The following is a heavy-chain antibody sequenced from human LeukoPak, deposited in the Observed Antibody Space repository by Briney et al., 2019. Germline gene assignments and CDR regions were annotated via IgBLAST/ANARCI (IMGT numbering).Heavy chain of an antibody. D-gene: IGHD3-22*01. Sequence: GGSLRLSCAASGFTFSSYAMHWVRQAPGKGLEWVAVISYDGSNKYYADSVKGRFTISRDNSKNTLYLQMNSLRAEDTAVYYCARVRATNYYDSSGYFGYWGQGTLVTVSS. CDR2: ISYDGSNK. V-gene: IGHV3-30-3*01. CDR1: GFTFSSYA. CDR3: ARVRATNYYDSSGYFGY. J-gene: IGHJ4*02.